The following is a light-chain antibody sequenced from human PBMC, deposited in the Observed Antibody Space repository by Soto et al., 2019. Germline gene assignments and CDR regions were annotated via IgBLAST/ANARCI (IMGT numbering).Light chain of an antibody. CDR2: DAS. V-gene: IGKV1-33*01. J-gene: IGKJ5*01. Sequence: DIQMTQSPSSLSASVGDRVTTTYQTSQDINKNLIWYQQTPGKAPKLLIYDASDLDTGVPSRFSGSGSGTGFTFTISSLQPEDFATYYCQQYESLPLTFGQGTLLEIK. CDR1: QDINKN. CDR3: QQYESLPLT.